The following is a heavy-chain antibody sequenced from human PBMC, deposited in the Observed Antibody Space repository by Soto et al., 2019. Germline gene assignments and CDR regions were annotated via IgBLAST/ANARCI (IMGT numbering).Heavy chain of an antibody. J-gene: IGHJ4*02. CDR3: ARSYSSSWYGDFDY. CDR1: GGSISSYY. V-gene: IGHV4-59*01. Sequence: ETLSLTCTVSGGSISSYYWSWIRQPPGKGLEWIGYIYYSGSTNYNPSLKSRVTISVDTSKNQFSLKLSSVTAADSAVYYCARSYSSSWYGDFDYWGQGTLVTVSS. D-gene: IGHD6-13*01. CDR2: IYYSGST.